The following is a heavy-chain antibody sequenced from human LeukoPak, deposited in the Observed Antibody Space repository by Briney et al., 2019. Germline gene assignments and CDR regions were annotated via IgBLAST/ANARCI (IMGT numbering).Heavy chain of an antibody. V-gene: IGHV4-30-4*01. D-gene: IGHD4-17*01. CDR1: GVSISSGDYY. CDR2: IYYSGST. CDR3: AREMTTVTSYFDY. J-gene: IGHJ4*02. Sequence: SETLSLTCTVSGVSISSGDYYWSWIRQPPGKGLEWIGYIYYSGSTYYNPSLKSRVTISVDTSKNQFSLKLGSVTAADTAVYYCAREMTTVTSYFDYWGQGTLVTVSS.